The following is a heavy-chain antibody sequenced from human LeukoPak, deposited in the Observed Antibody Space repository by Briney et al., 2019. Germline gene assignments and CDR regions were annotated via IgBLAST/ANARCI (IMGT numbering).Heavy chain of an antibody. Sequence: SETLSLTCAVYGGSFSGYYWSWIRQPPGKGLEWIGEINHSGSTNYNPSLKSRVTISVDTSKNQFSLKLSSVTAADTAVYYCARLSTGYFDYWGQGTLVTVSS. CDR1: GGSFSGYY. CDR3: ARLSTGYFDY. V-gene: IGHV4-34*01. J-gene: IGHJ4*02. D-gene: IGHD3-16*02. CDR2: INHSGST.